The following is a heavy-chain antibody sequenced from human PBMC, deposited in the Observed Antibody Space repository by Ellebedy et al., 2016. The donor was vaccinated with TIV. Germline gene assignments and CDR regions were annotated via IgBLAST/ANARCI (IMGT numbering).Heavy chain of an antibody. J-gene: IGHJ2*01. Sequence: AASVKVSCKASGYDFFAYGASWVRQAPGQGLEWMGWISPYSGNTKSPLKFQGRVTMTTDTSTSTAYMDLRSLKSDDTAFYYCGRDSRHGWGDFDLWGRGSLVTVSS. V-gene: IGHV1-18*01. D-gene: IGHD6-19*01. CDR3: GRDSRHGWGDFDL. CDR1: GYDFFAYG. CDR2: ISPYSGNT.